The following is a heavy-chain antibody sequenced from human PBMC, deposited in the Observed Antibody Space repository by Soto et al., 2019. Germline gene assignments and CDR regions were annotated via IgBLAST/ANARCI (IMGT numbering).Heavy chain of an antibody. CDR3: ARQCVVVVAATVDYGMDV. CDR1: GGSISSSSYY. D-gene: IGHD2-15*01. J-gene: IGHJ6*02. Sequence: SETLSLTCTVSGGSISSSSYYWGWIRQPPGKGLEWIGSIYYSGSTYYNPSLKSRVTISVDTSKNQFSLKLSSVTAADTAVYYCARQCVVVVAATVDYGMDVWGQGTTVTVSS. CDR2: IYYSGST. V-gene: IGHV4-39*01.